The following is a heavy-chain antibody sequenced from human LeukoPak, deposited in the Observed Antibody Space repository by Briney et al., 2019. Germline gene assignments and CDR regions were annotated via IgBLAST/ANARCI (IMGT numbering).Heavy chain of an antibody. V-gene: IGHV3-15*01. CDR2: IKSKTDGGTT. CDR1: GFTFSNAW. Sequence: PGGSLRLSCAASGFTFSNAWMSWVRQAPGKGLEWVGRIKSKTDGGTTDYAAPVKGRFTISRDDSKNTLYLQMNGLKTEDTAVYYCTTAPKDTAMVMDYFDYWGQGTLVTVSS. D-gene: IGHD5-18*01. J-gene: IGHJ4*02. CDR3: TTAPKDTAMVMDYFDY.